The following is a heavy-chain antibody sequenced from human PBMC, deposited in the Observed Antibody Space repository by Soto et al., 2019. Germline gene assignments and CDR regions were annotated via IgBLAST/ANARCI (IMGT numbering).Heavy chain of an antibody. J-gene: IGHJ4*02. V-gene: IGHV3-53*04. Sequence: LRLSCAASGFTVSSNYMTWVRQAPGKGLEWVSIIYSDGSTYYADSVKGRFTISKHNSKNTLYLQMNSLRAEDTAVYYCARGSYGILTGYHPSLKYWGQGTLVTVSS. CDR3: ARGSYGILTGYHPSLKY. D-gene: IGHD3-9*01. CDR1: GFTVSSNY. CDR2: IYSDGST.